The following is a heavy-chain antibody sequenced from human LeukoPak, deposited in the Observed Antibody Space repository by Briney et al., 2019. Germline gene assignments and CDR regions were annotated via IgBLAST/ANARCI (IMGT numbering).Heavy chain of an antibody. D-gene: IGHD3-10*01. CDR3: ARDLDYYGSGRRFDY. J-gene: IGHJ4*02. CDR1: GGSISSYY. CDR2: IYTSGST. V-gene: IGHV4-4*07. Sequence: SETLSLTCTVSGGSISSYYWSWIRQPAGKGLEWIGRIYTSGSTNYNPSLKSRVTMSVDTSKNQFSLKLSSVTAADTAVYYCARDLDYYGSGRRFDYWGQGTLVTVSS.